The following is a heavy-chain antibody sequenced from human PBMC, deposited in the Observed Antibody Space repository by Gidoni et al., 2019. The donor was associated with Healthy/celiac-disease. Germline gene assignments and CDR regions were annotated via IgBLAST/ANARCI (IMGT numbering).Heavy chain of an antibody. CDR2: ISSSSSTI. J-gene: IGHJ4*02. CDR1: GFHFGSYS. Sequence: EVQLVESGGGLVQPGGSLRLSCAASGFHFGSYSMNWVRQAPGKRLDWVSYISSSSSTIYYADSVKGRFTISRDNAKNSLYLQMNSLRDEDTAVYYCASVMPTYYYDSSGYGYFDYWGQGTLVTVSS. V-gene: IGHV3-48*02. CDR3: ASVMPTYYYDSSGYGYFDY. D-gene: IGHD3-22*01.